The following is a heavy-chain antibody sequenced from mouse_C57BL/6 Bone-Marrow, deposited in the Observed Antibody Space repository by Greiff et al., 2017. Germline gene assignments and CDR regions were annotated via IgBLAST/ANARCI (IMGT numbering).Heavy chain of an antibody. CDR1: GFTFSSYG. D-gene: IGHD1-1*01. CDR3: ARHGNYVPYYAMDY. Sequence: EVMLVESGGDLVKPGGSLKLSCAASGFTFSSYGMSWVRQTPDKRLEWVGTISSGGSYTYYPDNVKGRYTIARDNAKNTLYLQMSSLKSEDTAMYYCARHGNYVPYYAMDYWGQGTSVTVSS. V-gene: IGHV5-6*01. J-gene: IGHJ4*01. CDR2: ISSGGSYT.